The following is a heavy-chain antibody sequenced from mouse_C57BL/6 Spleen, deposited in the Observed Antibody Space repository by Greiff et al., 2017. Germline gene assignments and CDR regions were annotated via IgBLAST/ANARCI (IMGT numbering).Heavy chain of an antibody. Sequence: EVQLVESGPGLVKPSQSLSLTCSVTGYSITSGYYWNWIRQFPGNKLEWMGYISYDGSNNYNPSLKNRISITRDTSKNQFFLKLNSVTTEDTATYYCAREHSNYAMDYWGQGTSVTVSS. CDR1: GYSITSGYY. CDR3: AREHSNYAMDY. V-gene: IGHV3-6*01. CDR2: ISYDGSN. D-gene: IGHD2-5*01. J-gene: IGHJ4*01.